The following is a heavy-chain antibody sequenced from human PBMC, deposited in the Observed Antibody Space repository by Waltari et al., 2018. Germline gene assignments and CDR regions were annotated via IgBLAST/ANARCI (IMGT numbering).Heavy chain of an antibody. D-gene: IGHD2-21*02. J-gene: IGHJ5*02. V-gene: IGHV4-59*07. CDR3: ARGGGGDWEWFDP. CDR2: IYYTGST. CDR1: RGPIRGFY. Sequence: QVQLQESGPRLLKPSDTLSPSFTVSRGPIRGFYWSWVRQPPGTGLDWIGYIYYTGSTNFNPSLKSRVTMSVDTSKNQFALKLSSVTAADTAFYYCARGGGGDWEWFDPWGQGTLVTVSS.